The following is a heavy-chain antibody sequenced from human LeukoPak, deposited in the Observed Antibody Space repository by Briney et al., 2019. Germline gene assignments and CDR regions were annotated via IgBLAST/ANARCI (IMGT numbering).Heavy chain of an antibody. V-gene: IGHV3-48*04. D-gene: IGHD3-10*01. CDR1: GFTFSSYS. Sequence: PGGSLRLSCAASGFTFSSYSMNWVRQAPGKGLEWVSSISSSGSTIYYADSVKGRFTVSRDNAKNSLYLQMNSLRAEDTAVYYCARDIWFIDYWGQGTLVTVSS. J-gene: IGHJ4*02. CDR3: ARDIWFIDY. CDR2: ISSSGSTI.